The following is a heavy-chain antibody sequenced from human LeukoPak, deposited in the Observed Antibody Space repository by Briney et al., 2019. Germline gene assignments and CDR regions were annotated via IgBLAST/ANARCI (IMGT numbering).Heavy chain of an antibody. V-gene: IGHV4-59*01. CDR1: GGSISSYY. CDR3: ARDPGDGYNWDYFDY. D-gene: IGHD5-24*01. J-gene: IGHJ4*02. CDR2: IYYSGST. Sequence: SETLSLTCTVSGGSISSYYWSWIRQPPGKGLEWIGYIYYSGSTNYNPSLKSRVTISVDTSKNQFSLKLSSVTAADTAVYYCARDPGDGYNWDYFDYWGQGTLVTVSS.